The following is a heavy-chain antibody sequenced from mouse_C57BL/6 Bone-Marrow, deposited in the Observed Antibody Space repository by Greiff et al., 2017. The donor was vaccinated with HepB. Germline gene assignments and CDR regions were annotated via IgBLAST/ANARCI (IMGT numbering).Heavy chain of an antibody. CDR2: ISSGGSYS. CDR1: GFTFSSYG. J-gene: IGHJ2*01. D-gene: IGHD2-4*01. V-gene: IGHV5-6*01. Sequence: EVQVVESGGDLVKPGGSLKLSCAASGFTFSSYGMSWVRQTPDKRLEWVATISSGGSYSYYPDSVKGRFTISRDNTKNTLYLQMSSLKSENTAMYYCARRARYYDYDDFFFDYWGQGTTLTVSS. CDR3: ARRARYYDYDDFFFDY.